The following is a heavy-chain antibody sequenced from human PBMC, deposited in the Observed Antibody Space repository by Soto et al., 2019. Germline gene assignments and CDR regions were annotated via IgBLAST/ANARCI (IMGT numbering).Heavy chain of an antibody. Sequence: QVQLQESGPGLVKPSETLSLTCTVSGGSISSYYWSWIRQPPGKGLEWIGYIYYSGSTNYNPSLSSGVTISVDTSKNQFSLKLGCVTAADTAVYYCASQQDCSSTSGYLGWFDPWGQGTLVTVAS. J-gene: IGHJ5*02. V-gene: IGHV4-59*08. CDR2: IYYSGST. CDR3: ASQQDCSSTSGYLGWFDP. CDR1: GGSISSYY. D-gene: IGHD2-2*01.